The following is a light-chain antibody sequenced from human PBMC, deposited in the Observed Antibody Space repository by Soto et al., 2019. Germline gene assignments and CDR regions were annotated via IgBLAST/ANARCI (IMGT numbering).Light chain of an antibody. CDR2: EVN. CDR1: SSDFGGYDY. Sequence: QSALTQPPSASGSPGQSVTISCTGTSSDFGGYDYVSWYQQHPGKAPKLIIYEVNKRPSGVPDRFSASKSGNTASLTVSGLQAEDEADYYCCSFAGGDKLYVVGPGTKVPVL. V-gene: IGLV2-8*01. CDR3: CSFAGGDKLYV. J-gene: IGLJ1*01.